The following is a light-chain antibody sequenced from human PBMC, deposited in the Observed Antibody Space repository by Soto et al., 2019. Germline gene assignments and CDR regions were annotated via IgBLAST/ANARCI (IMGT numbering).Light chain of an antibody. V-gene: IGKV1-39*01. Sequence: DIQTTHSPPSLSASVGDRVTITFRSSQSISYYLNWYQQKPGKAPKLLIYAASNLHSGVPSRFSGSGSGTDFTLTIESLQPEDFATYYCQKYNSAPEITFGQGTRLEIK. J-gene: IGKJ5*01. CDR3: QKYNSAPEIT. CDR2: AAS. CDR1: QSISYY.